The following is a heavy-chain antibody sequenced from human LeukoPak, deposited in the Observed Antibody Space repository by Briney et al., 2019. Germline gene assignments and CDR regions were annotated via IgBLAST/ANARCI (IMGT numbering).Heavy chain of an antibody. J-gene: IGHJ4*02. CDR1: GFTFSSYD. CDR2: IGTAGDT. D-gene: IGHD5-12*01. CDR3: ARGGSGTHIDY. Sequence: PGGSLRLSCAASGFTFSSYDMHWVRQAPGKGLEWVSAIGTAGDTYYPGSVKGRFTISRENAKNSLYLQMNSLRAGDTAVYYCARGGSGTHIDYWGQGTLVTVSS. V-gene: IGHV3-13*04.